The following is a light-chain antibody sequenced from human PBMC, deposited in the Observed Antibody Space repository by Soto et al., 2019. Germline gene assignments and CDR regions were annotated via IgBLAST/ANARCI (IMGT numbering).Light chain of an antibody. CDR2: AAS. CDR1: QGISSY. CDR3: QQYYSYPRLT. Sequence: AIRMTQSPSSFSASTGDRVTITCRASQGISSYLAWYQQKPGKAPKLLIYAASTLQSGVPSRFSGSGSGTDFTLTIRCLQSEDVATYYCQQYYSYPRLTFGGGTKVEIK. V-gene: IGKV1-8*01. J-gene: IGKJ4*01.